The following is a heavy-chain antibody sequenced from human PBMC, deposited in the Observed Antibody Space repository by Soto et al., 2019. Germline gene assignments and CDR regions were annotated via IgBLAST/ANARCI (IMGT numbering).Heavy chain of an antibody. CDR3: ARAAYDSSGPHWYFDL. Sequence: EVQLVETGGGLIQPGGSLRLSCAASGFTVSSNYMSWVRQAPGKGLEWVSVIYSGGSTYYADSVKGRFTISRDNSKNTLYLQMNSLRAEDTAVYYCARAAYDSSGPHWYFDLWGRATLVTVSS. D-gene: IGHD3-22*01. V-gene: IGHV3-53*02. CDR2: IYSGGST. CDR1: GFTVSSNY. J-gene: IGHJ2*01.